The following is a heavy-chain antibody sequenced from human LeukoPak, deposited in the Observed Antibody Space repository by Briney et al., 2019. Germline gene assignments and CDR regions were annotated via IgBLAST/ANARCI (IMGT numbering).Heavy chain of an antibody. D-gene: IGHD3-22*01. CDR2: INWNGGST. V-gene: IGHV3-20*04. J-gene: IGHJ6*03. Sequence: PGGSLRLSCAASGFTFDDYGMSWVRQAPGKGLEWVSGINWNGGSTGYADSVKGRFTISRDNAKNSLYLQMNSLRAEDTALYYCARRPYYYGSSGYYYYYYYMDVWGKGTTVTVSS. CDR1: GFTFDDYG. CDR3: ARRPYYYGSSGYYYYYYYMDV.